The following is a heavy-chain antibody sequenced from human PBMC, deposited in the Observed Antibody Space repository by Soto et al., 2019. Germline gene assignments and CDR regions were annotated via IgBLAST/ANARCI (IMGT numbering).Heavy chain of an antibody. CDR2: IYYSGST. CDR1: GGSISSGDYY. J-gene: IGHJ5*02. Sequence: QVQLQESGPGLVKPSQTLSLTCTVSGGSISSGDYYWSWIRQPPGKGLEWIGYIYYSGSTYYNPSLKSRVTISVDTSKNQFSLKLSSVTAADTAVYYCARARISFFMARGVFPPQPRPWFDPWGQGTLVTVSS. D-gene: IGHD3-10*01. CDR3: ARARISFFMARGVFPPQPRPWFDP. V-gene: IGHV4-30-4*01.